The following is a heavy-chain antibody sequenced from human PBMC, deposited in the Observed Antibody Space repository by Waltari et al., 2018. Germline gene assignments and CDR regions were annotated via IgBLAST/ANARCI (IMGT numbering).Heavy chain of an antibody. CDR2: IYYSGST. V-gene: IGHV4-59*11. CDR1: GGSISSHY. Sequence: QVQLQESGPGLVKPSETLSLTCTVSGGSISSHYWSWIRQPPGKGLEWIGYIYYSGSTNYNPSLKSRVTISVDTSKNQFSLKLSSVTAADTAVYYCARSYDSSGYYYGGYFDYWGQGTLVTVSS. J-gene: IGHJ4*02. D-gene: IGHD3-22*01. CDR3: ARSYDSSGYYYGGYFDY.